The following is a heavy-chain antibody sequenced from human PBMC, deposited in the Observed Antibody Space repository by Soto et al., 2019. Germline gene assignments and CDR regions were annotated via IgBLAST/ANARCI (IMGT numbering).Heavy chain of an antibody. CDR3: ATLFTQSYYIDS. CDR1: GGSISTNSHY. J-gene: IGHJ5*01. V-gene: IGHV4-39*01. Sequence: SETLSLICTVSGGSISTNSHYWGWSRRPTGKGLEWIGSVFKSGSTRYSASLKSRVTISVDTSMDQLSMRLSSVTVADTAVSDCATLFTQSYYIDSGG. CDR2: VFKSGST. D-gene: IGHD1-26*01.